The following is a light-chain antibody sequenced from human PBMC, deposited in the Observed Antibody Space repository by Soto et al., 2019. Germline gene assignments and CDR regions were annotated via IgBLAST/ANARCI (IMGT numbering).Light chain of an antibody. J-gene: IGKJ5*01. V-gene: IGKV1-39*01. CDR1: HNIINY. CDR3: QQSYNAPIT. CDR2: VAS. Sequence: DIQMAQSPSALSASVGARVTITCRASHNIINYLNWYKQKQGKAPQXXIYVASMLESGVPSRFSGSGSGTDFTLTISSLQPEDFETYYCQQSYNAPITFGQGTRLEIK.